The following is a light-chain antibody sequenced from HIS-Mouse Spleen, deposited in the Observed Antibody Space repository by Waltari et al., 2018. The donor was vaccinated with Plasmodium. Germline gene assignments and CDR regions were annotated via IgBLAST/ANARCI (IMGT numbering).Light chain of an antibody. Sequence: SYELTQPPSVSVSPGQTASINCSGDTLGDKYACWYKPKPGQSPVLVIYKDSKRPSGVPERFSGSNSGITATLTISGTQAMDEADYYCQAWDSSTDYVFGTGTKVTVL. CDR1: TLGDKY. V-gene: IGLV3-1*01. J-gene: IGLJ1*01. CDR2: KDS. CDR3: QAWDSSTDYV.